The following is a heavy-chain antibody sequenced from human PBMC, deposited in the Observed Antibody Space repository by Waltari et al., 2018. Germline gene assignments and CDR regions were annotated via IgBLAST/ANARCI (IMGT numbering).Heavy chain of an antibody. CDR3: ARGPDHAKTGY. CDR2: MHPSGST. Sequence: QVQLPQWGAGLLTLSETLSLTCAVYGVSFSGYYGSWIRQPPGKGLEWIGEMHPSGSTYYNPSLQSRVTILVDTSKNQLSLKLSSVTAADTAVYYCARGPDHAKTGYWGQGTLVTVSS. CDR1: GVSFSGYY. J-gene: IGHJ4*02. V-gene: IGHV4-34*01.